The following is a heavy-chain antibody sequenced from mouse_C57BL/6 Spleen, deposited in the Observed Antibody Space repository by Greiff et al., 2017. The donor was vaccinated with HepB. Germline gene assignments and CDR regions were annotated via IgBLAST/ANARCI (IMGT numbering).Heavy chain of an antibody. V-gene: IGHV1-64*01. CDR2: IHPNSGST. CDR3: ASKRDGYPTYWYFDV. Sequence: QVQLQQPGAELVKPGASVKLSCKASGYTFTSYWMHWVKQRPGQGLEWIGMIHPNSGSTNYNEKFKSKATLTVDKSSSTAYMQLSSLTSEDSAVYYCASKRDGYPTYWYFDVWGTGTTVTVSS. D-gene: IGHD2-3*01. J-gene: IGHJ1*03. CDR1: GYTFTSYW.